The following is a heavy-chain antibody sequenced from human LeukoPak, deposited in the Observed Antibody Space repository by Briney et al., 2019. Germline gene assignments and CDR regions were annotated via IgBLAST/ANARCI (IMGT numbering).Heavy chain of an antibody. CDR3: ARVAAGTPSYYYYYYYMDV. CDR2: IYPGDSDI. CDR1: GYSFTSYW. J-gene: IGHJ6*03. D-gene: IGHD6-13*01. Sequence: GESLKISCKGSGYSFTSYWIGWVRQMPGKGLEWMGIIYPGDSDIRYSPSFQGQVTISADKSISTAYLQWSSLKASDTAMYYCARVAAGTPSYYYYYYYMDVWGKGTTVTVSS. V-gene: IGHV5-51*01.